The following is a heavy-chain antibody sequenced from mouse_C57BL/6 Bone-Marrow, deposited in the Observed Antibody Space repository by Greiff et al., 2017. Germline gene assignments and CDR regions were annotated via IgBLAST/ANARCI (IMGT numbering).Heavy chain of an antibody. Sequence: LVESGAELVRPGTSVKVSCKASGYAFTNYLIEWVKQRPGQGLEWIGVINPGSGGTNYNEKFKGKATLTADKSSSTAYMQLSSLTSEDSAVYFCARPYDYDGYWGQGTTLTVSS. CDR1: GYAFTNYL. D-gene: IGHD2-4*01. J-gene: IGHJ2*01. V-gene: IGHV1-54*01. CDR3: ARPYDYDGY. CDR2: INPGSGGT.